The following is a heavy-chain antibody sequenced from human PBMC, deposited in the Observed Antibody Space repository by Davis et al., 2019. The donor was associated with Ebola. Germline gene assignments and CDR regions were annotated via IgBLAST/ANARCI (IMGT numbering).Heavy chain of an antibody. J-gene: IGHJ4*02. CDR1: GFTFSSYG. CDR3: AKDASDFWSGYYGFDY. V-gene: IGHV3-30*18. D-gene: IGHD3-3*01. CDR2: ISYDGSNK. Sequence: GESLKISCAASGFTFSSYGMHWVRQAPGKGLEWVAVISYDGSNKYYADSVKGRFTISRDNSKNTLYLQMNSLRAEDTAVYYCAKDASDFWSGYYGFDYWGQGTLVTVSS.